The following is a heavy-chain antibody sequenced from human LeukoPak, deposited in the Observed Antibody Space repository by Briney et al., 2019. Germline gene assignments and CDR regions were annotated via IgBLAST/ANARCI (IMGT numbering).Heavy chain of an antibody. D-gene: IGHD1-26*01. Sequence: GGSLRLSCAASGFTVSSNYMSWVRQAAGKGLEWVSVIYSGGSTYYADSVEGRFTISRDNSKNTLYLQMNSLRAEDTAVYYCARSILGYWGQGTLVTVSS. CDR3: ARSILGY. V-gene: IGHV3-53*01. CDR1: GFTVSSNY. CDR2: IYSGGST. J-gene: IGHJ4*02.